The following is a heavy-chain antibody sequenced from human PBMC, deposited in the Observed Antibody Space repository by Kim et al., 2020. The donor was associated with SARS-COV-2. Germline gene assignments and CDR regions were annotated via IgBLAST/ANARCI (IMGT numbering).Heavy chain of an antibody. CDR3: TRLGIVGAIGLDY. J-gene: IGHJ4*02. CDR1: GFTFSGSA. Sequence: GGSLRLSCAASGFTFSGSAMHWVRQASGKGLEWVGRIRSKANSYATAYAASVKGRFTISRDDSKNTAYLQMNSLKTEDTAVYYCTRLGIVGAIGLDYWGQGTLVTVSS. D-gene: IGHD1-26*01. CDR2: IRSKANSYAT. V-gene: IGHV3-73*01.